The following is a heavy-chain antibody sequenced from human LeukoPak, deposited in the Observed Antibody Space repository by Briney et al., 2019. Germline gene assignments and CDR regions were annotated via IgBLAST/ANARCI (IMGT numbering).Heavy chain of an antibody. CDR2: IYYSGST. CDR3: ARESYSSAWFFNY. Sequence: SETLSLTCTVSGGSISGSNYYWGWIRQPPGKGLEWIGSIYYSGSTYYNPYLKSRVTISVDTSKNQFSLKLNSVTAADTAVYYCARESYSSAWFFNYWGQGTLVTVSS. CDR1: GGSISGSNYY. D-gene: IGHD6-19*01. V-gene: IGHV4-39*02. J-gene: IGHJ4*02.